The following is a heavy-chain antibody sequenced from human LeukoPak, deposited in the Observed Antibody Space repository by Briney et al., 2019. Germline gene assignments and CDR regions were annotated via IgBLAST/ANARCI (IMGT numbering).Heavy chain of an antibody. Sequence: PSETLSLTCTVSGGSISSGGYYCTWIRQHPGKGLEWIGYIYYSGSTYYNPSLKSRVTISVDTSKNQFSLKLSSVTAADTAVYYCARGQVVPAATDAFDIWGQGTMVTVSS. D-gene: IGHD2-2*01. J-gene: IGHJ3*02. CDR2: IYYSGST. V-gene: IGHV4-31*03. CDR3: ARGQVVPAATDAFDI. CDR1: GGSISSGGYY.